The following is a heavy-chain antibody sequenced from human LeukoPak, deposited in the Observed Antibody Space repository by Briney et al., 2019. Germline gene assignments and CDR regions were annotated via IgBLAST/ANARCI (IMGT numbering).Heavy chain of an antibody. J-gene: IGHJ4*02. CDR1: GFTFSSYA. Sequence: GGSLRLSCAASGFTFSSYAMSWVGQAPGKGLEWVAAISGSGGSTYYADSVKGRFTISRDNSKNTLYLQMNSLRAEDTAVYYCAKRGPFWEKVNPFDYWGQGTLVTVSS. CDR2: ISGSGGST. CDR3: AKRGPFWEKVNPFDY. V-gene: IGHV3-23*01. D-gene: IGHD3-3*01.